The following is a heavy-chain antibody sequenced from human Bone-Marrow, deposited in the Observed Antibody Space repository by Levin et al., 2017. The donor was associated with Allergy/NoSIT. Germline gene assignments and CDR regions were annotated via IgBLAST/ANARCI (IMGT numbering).Heavy chain of an antibody. V-gene: IGHV4-59*01. J-gene: IGHJ2*01. CDR1: GDSFGLYY. Sequence: SETLSLTCSFSGDSFGLYYWSWIRQPPGKELEWMGYVYYSGNTNYNPALRSRLTIPIETSNNQFSLNLRSVTAADTATYYCARARDGSGWHFDLWGRGSLVTVSS. CDR3: ARARDGSGWHFDL. D-gene: IGHD6-19*01. CDR2: VYYSGNT.